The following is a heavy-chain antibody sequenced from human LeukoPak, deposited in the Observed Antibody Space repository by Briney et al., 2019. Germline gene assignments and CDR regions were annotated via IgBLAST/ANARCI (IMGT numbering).Heavy chain of an antibody. CDR3: ARDCSGGNCYPAAFDV. Sequence: SGTLSLTCAVSGGSISSSNWWSWVRQPPGKGLEWIGEIYHSGSTNYNPSLKSRVTISVDKSKNQFSLKLSSVTAADTAVYHCARDCSGGNCYPAAFDVWGQGTMVTVSS. D-gene: IGHD2-15*01. J-gene: IGHJ3*01. V-gene: IGHV4-4*02. CDR2: IYHSGST. CDR1: GGSISSSNW.